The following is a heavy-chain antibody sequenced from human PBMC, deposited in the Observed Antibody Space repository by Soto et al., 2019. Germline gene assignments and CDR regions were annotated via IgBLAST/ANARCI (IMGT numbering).Heavy chain of an antibody. CDR1: GYTFTGYA. D-gene: IGHD2-2*01. CDR2: INGGNGDT. J-gene: IGHJ4*02. Sequence: ASVKVSCKASGYTFTGYAIHWVRQAPGQRHEWMGWINGGNGDTKYSQKFQGRVTITRDTSASTAYMELTSLGSEDTAVYQCARGYCSSTSCQYYFDFWGQGTLVTVSS. V-gene: IGHV1-3*01. CDR3: ARGYCSSTSCQYYFDF.